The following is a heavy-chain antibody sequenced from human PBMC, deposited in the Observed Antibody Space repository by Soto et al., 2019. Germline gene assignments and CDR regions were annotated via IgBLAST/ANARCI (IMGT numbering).Heavy chain of an antibody. V-gene: IGHV4-39*01. CDR2: VYYTGTT. J-gene: IGHJ4*02. CDR3: GRLSYCFTDGCIFDS. CDR1: GVSITSTTHY. D-gene: IGHD2-8*02. Sequence: QLHLQESGPRLLKPSETLSLTCTVSGVSITSTTHYWAWIRQPPGKRLEWIGSVYYTGTTYSAASLTGRLTMSVDTSKNQFSLNVNSVTAADTALHYCGRLSYCFTDGCIFDSWGQGILVTVSS.